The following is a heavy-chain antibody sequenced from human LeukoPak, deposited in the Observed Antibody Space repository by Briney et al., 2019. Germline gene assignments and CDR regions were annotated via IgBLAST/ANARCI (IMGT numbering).Heavy chain of an antibody. Sequence: PGGSLRLSCAASGFIFSNSWMHWVRQAPGKGLVWVSRINSDGSSTSYADSVKGRFTISRDNAKNTLYLQMNSLRAEDTAVYYCARIEYSSGWPHFDYWGQGTLVTVSS. CDR2: INSDGSST. D-gene: IGHD6-19*01. CDR3: ARIEYSSGWPHFDY. CDR1: GFIFSNSW. V-gene: IGHV3-74*01. J-gene: IGHJ4*02.